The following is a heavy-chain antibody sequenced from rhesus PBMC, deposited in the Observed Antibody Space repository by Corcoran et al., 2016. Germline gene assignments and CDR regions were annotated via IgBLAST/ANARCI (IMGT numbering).Heavy chain of an antibody. Sequence: QVQLRESGPAVVKPSETLSLTCAVSGGSISSSNWWSWIRQSPGKGLEWIGGIYGSGGSTEYNPSLKGLVTFSIDTSKNQFSLKLSSVTAADTAVYYCARRAAAFDYWGQGVLVTVSS. CDR2: IYGSGGST. CDR1: GGSISSSNW. CDR3: ARRAAAFDY. J-gene: IGHJ4*01. V-gene: IGHV4-93*02. D-gene: IGHD6-43*01.